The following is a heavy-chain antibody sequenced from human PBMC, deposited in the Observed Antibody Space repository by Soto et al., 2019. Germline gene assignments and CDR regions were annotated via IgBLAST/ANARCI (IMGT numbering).Heavy chain of an antibody. J-gene: IGHJ5*02. V-gene: IGHV1-18*01. CDR2: ISAYNGNT. CDR1: GYTFATYG. Sequence: ASVKVSCKASGYTFATYGISWVRQAPGQGLEWMGWISAYNGNTNYAQKFQGRVTMATDTPTSTAYMELRNLSSDDTAVYYCARDPHDFWSAYFFDPWGQGTLVTVSS. D-gene: IGHD3-3*01. CDR3: ARDPHDFWSAYFFDP.